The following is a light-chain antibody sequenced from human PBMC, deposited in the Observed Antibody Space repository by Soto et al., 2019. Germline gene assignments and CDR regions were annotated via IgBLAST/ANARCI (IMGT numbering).Light chain of an antibody. CDR2: ANS. Sequence: QSVLTQPPSVSGAPGQRVTISCTGSSSNFGAGYDVHWYQQLPGTAPKLLIYANSNRPSGVPDRFSGSKSGTSASLAITGLQAEDDADYYCQSYDSSLSGSLVFGGGTKLTVL. V-gene: IGLV1-40*01. CDR1: SSNFGAGYD. CDR3: QSYDSSLSGSLV. J-gene: IGLJ2*01.